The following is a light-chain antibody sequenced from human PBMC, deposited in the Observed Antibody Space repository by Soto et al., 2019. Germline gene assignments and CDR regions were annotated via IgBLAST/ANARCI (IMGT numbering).Light chain of an antibody. CDR1: QSISFA. Sequence: EIVMCQSPATLSVSPGGRATLSCRASQSISFALSWYQRKPGQAPRLLIYGASTRATSFPARFSGSGSGTDFTLTVSSLQSEDFAVYYCQQYNNWPWTFAQATKADIK. J-gene: IGKJ1*01. CDR2: GAS. CDR3: QQYNNWPWT. V-gene: IGKV3-15*01.